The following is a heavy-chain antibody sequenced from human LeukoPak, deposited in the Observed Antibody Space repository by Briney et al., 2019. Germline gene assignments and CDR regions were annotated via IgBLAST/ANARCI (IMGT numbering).Heavy chain of an antibody. CDR3: AREGGYDSGYFADYLDP. J-gene: IGHJ5*02. V-gene: IGHV3-30-3*01. D-gene: IGHD3-22*01. CDR1: EFRLTDYA. Sequence: GGSLRLSCVASEFRLTDYALHWVRQAPGKGLEWVAASSHDGSDKKVADAVKGRFTISRDNSKNMVYLQMSSLTTEDTAMYYCAREGGYDSGYFADYLDPWGQGTLVIVSS. CDR2: SSHDGSDK.